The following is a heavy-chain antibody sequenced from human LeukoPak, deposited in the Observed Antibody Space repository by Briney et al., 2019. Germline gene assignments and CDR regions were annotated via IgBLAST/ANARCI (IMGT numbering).Heavy chain of an antibody. CDR1: GYSFTSYW. J-gene: IGHJ4*02. V-gene: IGHV5-51*01. CDR3: ARHPLGYCSSTSCYKVGFDY. CDR2: IYPGDSDT. Sequence: GESLKIFCKGSGYSFTSYWIGWVRQMPGKGLEWMGIIYPGDSDTRYSASFQGQVTISADKSISTAYLQWSSLKASDTAMYYCARHPLGYCSSTSCYKVGFDYWGQGTLVTVSS. D-gene: IGHD2-2*02.